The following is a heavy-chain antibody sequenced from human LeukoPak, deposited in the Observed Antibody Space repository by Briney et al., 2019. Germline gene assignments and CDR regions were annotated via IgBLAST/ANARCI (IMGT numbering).Heavy chain of an antibody. CDR2: LSSNSYYI. CDR3: ARPYCSGGSCYDGMFDP. CDR1: GFTFSRYT. D-gene: IGHD2-15*01. J-gene: IGHJ5*02. V-gene: IGHV3-21*04. Sequence: GGSLRLSCATSGFTFSRYTMNWVRQAPGKGLEWVSSLSSNSYYIYYADSVKGRFIISRDNAKNSLYLQKNSLRAEDTAVYYCARPYCSGGSCYDGMFDPWGQGTLVTVSS.